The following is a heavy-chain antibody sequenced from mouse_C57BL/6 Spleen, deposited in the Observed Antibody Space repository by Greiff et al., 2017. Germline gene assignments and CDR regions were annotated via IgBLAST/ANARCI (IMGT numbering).Heavy chain of an antibody. V-gene: IGHV1-76*01. CDR3: ARSNAYYAMDY. CDR1: GYTFTDYY. CDR2: IYPGSGNT. Sequence: VQLQQSGAELVRPGASVKLSCKASGYTFTDYYINWVKQRPGQGLEWIARIYPGSGNTYYNEKFKGKATLTAEKSSSTAYMQLSSLPSEDSAVYFCARSNAYYAMDYWGQGTSVTVSS. J-gene: IGHJ4*01.